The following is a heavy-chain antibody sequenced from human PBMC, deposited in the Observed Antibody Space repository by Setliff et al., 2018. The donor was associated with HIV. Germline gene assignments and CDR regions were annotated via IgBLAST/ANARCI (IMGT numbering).Heavy chain of an antibody. Sequence: ASVKVSCKASGYTFTNYNIHWVRQAPGQGLGWVGMVNPSGGSTAYARKFQGRVTIIRDTSTSTVYMDLSSLRSEDTAVYYCARPGIAAADYYFDYWGQGALVTVSS. CDR2: VNPSGGST. V-gene: IGHV1-46*01. J-gene: IGHJ4*02. CDR1: GYTFTNYN. D-gene: IGHD6-13*01. CDR3: ARPGIAAADYYFDY.